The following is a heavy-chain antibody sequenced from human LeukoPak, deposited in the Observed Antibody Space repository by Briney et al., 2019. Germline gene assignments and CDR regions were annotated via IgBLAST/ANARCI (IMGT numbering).Heavy chain of an antibody. V-gene: IGHV3-53*01. CDR1: GFAVSSNY. CDR2: IYSGGST. CDR3: ARDQEYRSSTSCYRGAFDI. Sequence: PGGSLRLSCAASGFAVSSNYMSWVRQAPGKGLEWVSVIYSGGSTYYADSVKGRFTISRDNSKNTLYLQMNSLRAEDTAVYYCARDQEYRSSTSCYRGAFDIWGQGTMVTVSS. D-gene: IGHD2-2*02. J-gene: IGHJ3*02.